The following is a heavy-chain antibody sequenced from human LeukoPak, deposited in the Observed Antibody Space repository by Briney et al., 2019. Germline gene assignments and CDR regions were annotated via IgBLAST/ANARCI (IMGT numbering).Heavy chain of an antibody. Sequence: ASVKVSCKASGYTFTSYDINWVRQATGQGLEWMGWMNPNSGNTGYAQKFQGRVTMTRNTSISTAYMELSSLRSEDTAVYYCARVAVASRYYFDHWGQGTLVTVSS. D-gene: IGHD5-12*01. CDR1: GYTFTSYD. J-gene: IGHJ4*02. V-gene: IGHV1-8*01. CDR3: ARVAVASRYYFDH. CDR2: MNPNSGNT.